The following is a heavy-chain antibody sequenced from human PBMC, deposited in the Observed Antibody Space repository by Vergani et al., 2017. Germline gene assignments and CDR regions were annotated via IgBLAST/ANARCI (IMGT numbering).Heavy chain of an antibody. D-gene: IGHD3-16*02. V-gene: IGHV4-34*01. CDR3: ARARYDYVWGSYRYLNYFDY. CDR2: INHSGST. J-gene: IGHJ4*02. Sequence: QVQLQQWGAGLLKPSETLSLTCAVYGGSFSGYYWSWIRQPPGKELEWIGEINHSGSTNYNPSLKSRVTISVDTSKNQFSLKLSSVTAADTAVYYCARARYDYVWGSYRYLNYFDYWGQGTLVTVSS. CDR1: GGSFSGYY.